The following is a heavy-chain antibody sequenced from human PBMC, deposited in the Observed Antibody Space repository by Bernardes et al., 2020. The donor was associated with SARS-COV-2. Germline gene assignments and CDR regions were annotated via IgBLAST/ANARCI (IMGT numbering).Heavy chain of an antibody. J-gene: IGHJ5*02. V-gene: IGHV1-69*13. Sequence: SVKVSCKASGGTFKTYAIAWVRQAPGQGLEWMGQIMHLFGEAKYAPKFQGRVTITADESTSTTYMEMSSLRSEDTAVYYCARDPDGDYTGGWFDPWGQGTLVTVSS. CDR1: GGTFKTYA. CDR2: IMHLFGEA. CDR3: ARDPDGDYTGGWFDP. D-gene: IGHD4-17*01.